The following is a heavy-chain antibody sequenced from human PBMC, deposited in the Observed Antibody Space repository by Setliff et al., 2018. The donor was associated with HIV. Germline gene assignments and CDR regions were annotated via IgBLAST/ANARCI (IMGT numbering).Heavy chain of an antibody. V-gene: IGHV4-59*08. CDR2: IYYSGST. CDR3: ARALAGGSGWNYFDL. CDR1: GGSISSHY. Sequence: PSETLSLTCTVSGGSISSHYWSWIRQPPGKGLEWIGYIYYSGSTNYNPSLKSRVTISVDTSKNQFSLNLDSVTAADTAVYFCARALAGGSGWNYFDLWGPGTLVTVSS. J-gene: IGHJ4*02. D-gene: IGHD6-19*01.